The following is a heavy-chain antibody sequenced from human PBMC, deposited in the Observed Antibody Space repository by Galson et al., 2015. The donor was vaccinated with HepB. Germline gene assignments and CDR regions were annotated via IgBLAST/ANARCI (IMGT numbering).Heavy chain of an antibody. Sequence: WVRQAPGKGLEWVSAISGSGGSTYYADSVKGRFTISRDNSKNTLYLQMNSLRAEDTAVYYCAKDLSYSCSGGSCYPGVDAFDIWGQGTMVTVSS. D-gene: IGHD2-15*01. CDR2: ISGSGGST. J-gene: IGHJ3*02. V-gene: IGHV3-23*01. CDR3: AKDLSYSCSGGSCYPGVDAFDI.